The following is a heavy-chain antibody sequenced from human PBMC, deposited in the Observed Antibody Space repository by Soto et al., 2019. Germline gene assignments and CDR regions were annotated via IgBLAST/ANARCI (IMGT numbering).Heavy chain of an antibody. Sequence: TLSPPSPVPGCSNPLCGFFWSWIRQPPRAGLGGNWYICHSGNTYYNPSLKSRVTTSLDRSKNQFSLNLSSVTAADTAVYYCARVWFGESSWFDPWGQGTLVTVSS. CDR2: ICHSGNT. D-gene: IGHD3-10*01. V-gene: IGHV4-30-2*01. CDR3: ARVWFGESSWFDP. J-gene: IGHJ5*02. CDR1: GCSNPLCGFF.